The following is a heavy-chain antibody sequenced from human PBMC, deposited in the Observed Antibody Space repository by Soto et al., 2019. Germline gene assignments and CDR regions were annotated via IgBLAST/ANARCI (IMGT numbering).Heavy chain of an antibody. CDR3: AGGDTHFDY. J-gene: IGHJ4*02. CDR2: TSYDGSNK. CDR1: GFSFRTYG. V-gene: IGHV3-30*03. Sequence: QVQLVESGGGVVQPGRSLRLSCAASGFSFRTYGMHWVRQAPGKGLEWVAFTSYDGSNKYYADSVKGRFTISRDKSKNTLSLRMNSLTAEDTAVYYCAGGDTHFDYWGQGTLVIVSS.